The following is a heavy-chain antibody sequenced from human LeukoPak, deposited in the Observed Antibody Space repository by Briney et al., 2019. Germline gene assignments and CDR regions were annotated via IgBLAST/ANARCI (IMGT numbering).Heavy chain of an antibody. CDR2: IYSGGST. CDR1: GFTVSSNY. Sequence: GGSLRLSCAASGFTVSSNYMSWVRQAPGKGLEWVSVIYSGGSTYYADSVKGRFTISRDNSKNTLYLQMNSLRAEDTAVYYCARNSGSYDTGWFDPWGQGTLVTVSS. D-gene: IGHD1-26*01. J-gene: IGHJ5*02. V-gene: IGHV3-53*01. CDR3: ARNSGSYDTGWFDP.